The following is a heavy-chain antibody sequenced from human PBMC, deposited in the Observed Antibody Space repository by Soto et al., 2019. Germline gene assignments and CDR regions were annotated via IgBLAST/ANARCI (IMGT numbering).Heavy chain of an antibody. Sequence: GGSLRLSCAASGFTFSSYAMSWVRQAPGKGLEWVSAISGSGDTTYYANSVKGRFTISRDNSKNTLYLQMNSLRAEDTAVYYCAKGRHRPHDDWGQGTLVTVSS. J-gene: IGHJ4*02. CDR1: GFTFSSYA. CDR2: ISGSGDTT. CDR3: AKGRHRPHDD. V-gene: IGHV3-23*01.